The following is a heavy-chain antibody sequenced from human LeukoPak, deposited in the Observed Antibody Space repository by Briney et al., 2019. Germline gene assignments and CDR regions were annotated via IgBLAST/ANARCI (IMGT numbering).Heavy chain of an antibody. J-gene: IGHJ4*02. V-gene: IGHV1-18*01. CDR3: ARSMVRAVTQVASDY. Sequence: GASVKVSCKASGYTYSDYGISWVRQAPGQGLEWKGWISTYNGNTIYAEKLQGRVTMTTDTSTSTAYMELRSLRSDDTAVYYCARSMVRAVTQVASDYWGQGTLVTVSS. D-gene: IGHD3-10*01. CDR2: ISTYNGNT. CDR1: GYTYSDYG.